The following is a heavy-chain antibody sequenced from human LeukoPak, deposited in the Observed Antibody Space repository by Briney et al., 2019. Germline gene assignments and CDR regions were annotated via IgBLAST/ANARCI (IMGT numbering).Heavy chain of an antibody. CDR2: INHSGST. D-gene: IGHD3-3*01. J-gene: IGHJ3*02. CDR3: ARLTILKRITIFGVVTAMNDAFDI. V-gene: IGHV4-34*01. CDR1: GGSFSGYY. Sequence: SETLSLTCAVYGGSFSGYYWSWIRQPPGKGLEWIGEINHSGSTNYNPSLKSRVTISVDTSKNQFSLKLSSVTAADTAVYYCARLTILKRITIFGVVTAMNDAFDIWGQGTMVTVSS.